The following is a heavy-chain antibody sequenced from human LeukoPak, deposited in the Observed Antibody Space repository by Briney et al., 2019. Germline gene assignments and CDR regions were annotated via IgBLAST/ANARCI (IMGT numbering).Heavy chain of an antibody. CDR1: GFTFDDYA. J-gene: IGHJ3*02. D-gene: IGHD3-3*01. Sequence: GGSLRLSCAASGFTFDDYAMHWVRQAPGKGLEWVSGISWNSGSIGYADSVKGRFTISRDNAKNSLYLQMNSLRAEDTALYYCAQGFFEINVAFDIWGQRTMVTVSS. CDR2: ISWNSGSI. CDR3: AQGFFEINVAFDI. V-gene: IGHV3-9*01.